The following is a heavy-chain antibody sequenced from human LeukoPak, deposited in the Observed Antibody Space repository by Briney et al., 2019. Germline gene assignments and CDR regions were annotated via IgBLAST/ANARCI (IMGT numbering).Heavy chain of an antibody. CDR2: ISSSGSTI. Sequence: GGSLRLSCAASGFTFSSYEMNWVRQAPGKGLEGVSYISSSGSTIYYADSVKGRFTISRDNAKNSLYLQMNSLRAEDTAVYYCARNYYGMDVWGQGTTVTVSS. J-gene: IGHJ6*02. CDR3: ARNYYGMDV. CDR1: GFTFSSYE. V-gene: IGHV3-48*03.